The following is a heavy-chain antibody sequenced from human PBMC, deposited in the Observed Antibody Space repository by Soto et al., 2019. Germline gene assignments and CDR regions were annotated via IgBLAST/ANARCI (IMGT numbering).Heavy chain of an antibody. CDR1: GGSISSGGYY. D-gene: IGHD4-4*01. V-gene: IGHV4-31*03. Sequence: SETLSLTCTVSGGSISSGGYYWSWIRQHPGKGLEWIGYIYYSGSTYYNPSLKSRVTISVDTSKNQFSLKLSSVTAADTAVYYCARVLGDDYSNGNWFDPWGQGTLVTVSS. CDR2: IYYSGST. J-gene: IGHJ5*02. CDR3: ARVLGDDYSNGNWFDP.